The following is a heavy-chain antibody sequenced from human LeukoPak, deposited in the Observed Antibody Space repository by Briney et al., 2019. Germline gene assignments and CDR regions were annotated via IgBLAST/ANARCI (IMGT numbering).Heavy chain of an antibody. D-gene: IGHD3-22*01. V-gene: IGHV4-39*01. CDR1: GGSTTSSSDH. J-gene: IGHJ5*02. CDR2: MFHGGST. CDR3: ARVLSSGYWVDP. Sequence: SETLSLTCTVSGGSTTSSSDHWVWIRQPPGEGLEWIGSMFHGGSTYENPSLKSRVTISGDASKNKFSLKLTSVIATDTAVYYCARVLSSGYWVDPWGQGTLVTVSS.